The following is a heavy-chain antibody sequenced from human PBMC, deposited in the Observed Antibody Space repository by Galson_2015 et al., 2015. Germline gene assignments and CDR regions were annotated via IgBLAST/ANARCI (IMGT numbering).Heavy chain of an antibody. V-gene: IGHV3-48*02. Sequence: SLRLSCAASGFTFGSHAMNWVRQAPGEGLEWISYISSSSSAVYYADSVKGRFTISRDNAKNSLYLQMNSLTDEDTAVYYCARDPGTSDSWYSFDCWGQGTLVAGSS. D-gene: IGHD3/OR15-3a*01. CDR3: ARDPGTSDSWYSFDC. CDR2: ISSSSSAV. J-gene: IGHJ4*02. CDR1: GFTFGSHA.